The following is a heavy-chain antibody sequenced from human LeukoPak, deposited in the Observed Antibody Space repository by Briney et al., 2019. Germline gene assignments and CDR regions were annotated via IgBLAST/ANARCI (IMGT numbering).Heavy chain of an antibody. CDR2: ISAYNGNT. CDR3: ARDSRGGLWEYFDY. V-gene: IGHV1-18*01. J-gene: IGHJ4*02. D-gene: IGHD1-26*01. Sequence: GASVKVSCKASGYTFTSYGISWVRQSPGQGLEWMGWISAYNGNTNYAQKLQGRVTMTTDTSTSTAYMELRSLRSDDTAVYYCARDSRGGLWEYFDYWGQGTLVTVSS. CDR1: GYTFTSYG.